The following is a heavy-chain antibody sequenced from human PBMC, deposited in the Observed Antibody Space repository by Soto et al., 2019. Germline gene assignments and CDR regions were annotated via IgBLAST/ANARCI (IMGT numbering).Heavy chain of an antibody. CDR2: IYHSGST. V-gene: IGHV4-30-2*01. Sequence: QLQLQESGSGLVKPSQTLSLTCAVSGGSISSGGYSWSWIRQPPGKGLEWIGYIYHSGSTYYNPSLKIRVPISVDRSKNPFSLKLSSVTAADTAVYYCARTYYYDSSGYYGGWFDPWGQGTLVTVAS. J-gene: IGHJ5*02. CDR3: ARTYYYDSSGYYGGWFDP. D-gene: IGHD3-22*01. CDR1: GGSISSGGYS.